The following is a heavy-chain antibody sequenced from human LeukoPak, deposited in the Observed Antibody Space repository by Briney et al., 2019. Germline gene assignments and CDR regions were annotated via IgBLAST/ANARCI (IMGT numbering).Heavy chain of an antibody. CDR2: IYYSGST. Sequence: PSETLSLTCTVSGGSISSYYWSWIRQPPGKGLEWIGYIYYSGSTNYNPSLKSRVTISVDTSKNQFSLKLSSVTAADTAVYYCARVGDFWSGYSEYYMDVWGKGTTVTVSS. J-gene: IGHJ6*03. V-gene: IGHV4-59*12. CDR3: ARVGDFWSGYSEYYMDV. CDR1: GGSISSYY. D-gene: IGHD3-3*01.